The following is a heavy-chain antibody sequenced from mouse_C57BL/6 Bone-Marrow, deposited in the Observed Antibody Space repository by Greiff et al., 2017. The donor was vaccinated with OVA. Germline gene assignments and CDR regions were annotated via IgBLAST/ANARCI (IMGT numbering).Heavy chain of an antibody. V-gene: IGHV1-81*01. CDR1: GYTFTSYG. CDR2: IYPRSGYT. D-gene: IGHD4-1*01. J-gene: IGHJ3*01. CDR3: AGSYWGFSSWFAY. Sequence: VQLQQSGAELVRPGASVKLSCKASGYTFTSYGICWVKQRTGQGLEWIGEIYPRSGYTYYNEKFKGKVTLTADKSSSTAYMELRSLTSEDSAVYFCAGSYWGFSSWFAYWGQGTLVTVSA.